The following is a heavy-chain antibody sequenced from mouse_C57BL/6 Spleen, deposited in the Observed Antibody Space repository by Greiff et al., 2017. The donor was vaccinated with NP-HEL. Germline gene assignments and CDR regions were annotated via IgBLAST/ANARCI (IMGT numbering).Heavy chain of an antibody. D-gene: IGHD1-1*01. Sequence: VKVVESGAELARPGASVKLSCKASGYTFTSYGISWVKQRTGQGLEWIGEIYPRSGNTYYNEKFKGKATLTADKSSSTAYMELRSLTSEDSAVYFCARPGGSRENYAMDYWGQGTSVTVSS. J-gene: IGHJ4*01. CDR2: IYPRSGNT. V-gene: IGHV1-81*01. CDR1: GYTFTSYG. CDR3: ARPGGSRENYAMDY.